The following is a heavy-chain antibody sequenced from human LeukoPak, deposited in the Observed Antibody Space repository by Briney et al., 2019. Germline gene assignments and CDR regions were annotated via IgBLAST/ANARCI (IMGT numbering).Heavy chain of an antibody. CDR3: ARGGGVTFVDY. D-gene: IGHD3-16*01. CDR2: ISYDGSNK. Sequence: GGSLRLSCAASGFTFSSYAMHWVRQAPGKGLEWVAVISYDGSNKYYADSVKGRFTISRDNSKNTLYLQMNSLRAEDTAVYYCARGGGVTFVDYWGQGTLVTVSS. V-gene: IGHV3-30-3*01. J-gene: IGHJ4*02. CDR1: GFTFSSYA.